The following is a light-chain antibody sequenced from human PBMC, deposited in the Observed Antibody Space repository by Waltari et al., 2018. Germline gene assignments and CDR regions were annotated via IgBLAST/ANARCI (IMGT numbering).Light chain of an antibody. CDR2: QDM. Sequence: SYELTQPPSVSVSPGQTATITCSADQLGDKFVAWYQQKSGQSPVLVLYQDMKRPSGIPERFSGSNSGNTATLTISGTQVDDEADFYCQAWDTTIVVFGGGTKLTVL. CDR3: QAWDTTIVV. J-gene: IGLJ2*01. CDR1: QLGDKF. V-gene: IGLV3-1*01.